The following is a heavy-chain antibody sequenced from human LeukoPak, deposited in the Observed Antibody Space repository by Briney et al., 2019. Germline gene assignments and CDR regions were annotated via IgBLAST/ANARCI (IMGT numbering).Heavy chain of an antibody. CDR3: ARVRYCSSTSCYGRDYYFDY. CDR1: GYTFTSYY. D-gene: IGHD2-2*01. J-gene: IGHJ4*02. Sequence: ASVTVSCKASGYTFTSYYMHWVRQAPGQGLEWMGVINPSGGSTNYAQTFQGRVTMTRDTSTSTVYMELSSLRSEDTAVYYCARVRYCSSTSCYGRDYYFDYWGQGTLVTVSS. CDR2: INPSGGST. V-gene: IGHV1-46*01.